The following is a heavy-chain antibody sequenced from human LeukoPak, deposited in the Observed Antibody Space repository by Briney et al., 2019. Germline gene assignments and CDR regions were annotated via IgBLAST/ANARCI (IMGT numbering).Heavy chain of an antibody. D-gene: IGHD3-3*01. Sequence: SETLSLTCTVSGGSISSSSYYWGWIRQPPGKGLEWIGSIYYSGSTYYNPSLKSQVTISVDTSKNQFSLKLSSVTAADTAVYYCARRSPDFWSDTEDYWGQGTLVTVSS. CDR1: GGSISSSSYY. V-gene: IGHV4-39*01. CDR2: IYYSGST. CDR3: ARRSPDFWSDTEDY. J-gene: IGHJ4*02.